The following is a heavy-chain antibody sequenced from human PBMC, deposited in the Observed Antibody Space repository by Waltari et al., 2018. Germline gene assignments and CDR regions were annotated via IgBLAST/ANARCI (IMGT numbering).Heavy chain of an antibody. Sequence: EVQVVQSGAEVKKPGESLKISCEGSGYSFTTTWIGWVRQMPGKGLEWMWIIYPGASDTRYSPSFQGQVTISADKSINTAYLQWSTLKASDTAMYYCVVGSSFDYWGQGTLVTVSS. CDR1: GYSFTTTW. CDR3: VVGSSFDY. V-gene: IGHV5-51*01. J-gene: IGHJ4*02. D-gene: IGHD3-10*01. CDR2: IYPGASDT.